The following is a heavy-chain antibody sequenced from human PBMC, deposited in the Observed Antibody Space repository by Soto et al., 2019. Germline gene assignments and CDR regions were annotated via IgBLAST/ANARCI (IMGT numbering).Heavy chain of an antibody. V-gene: IGHV4-34*01. CDR2: INHSGST. Sequence: QVQLQQWGAGLLKPSETLSLTCAVYGGSFSGYYWSWIRQPPGKGLEWIGEINHSGSTNYNPSLKSRVTISVDPSKNQFSLKVSSVTAADTAVYCCARGVQLWLRRYYDSSGFDYWGQGTLVTVSS. CDR3: ARGVQLWLRRYYDSSGFDY. J-gene: IGHJ4*02. D-gene: IGHD3-22*01. CDR1: GGSFSGYY.